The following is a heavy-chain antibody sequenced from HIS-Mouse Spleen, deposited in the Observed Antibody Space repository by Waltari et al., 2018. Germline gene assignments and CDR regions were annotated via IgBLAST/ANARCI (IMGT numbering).Heavy chain of an antibody. J-gene: IGHJ5*02. Sequence: EVQLVESGGGLVQPGGSLRLSCAASGFTFSSYWMSWVRQAPGKGLGWVAHITQDGSEKYYVDSVKCRFTLSRDNAKNSLYLQMNSLRAEDTAVYYCARERRGPCWFDPWGQGTLVTVSS. CDR1: GFTFSSYW. CDR2: ITQDGSEK. V-gene: IGHV3-7*01. CDR3: ARERRGPCWFDP. D-gene: IGHD5-12*01.